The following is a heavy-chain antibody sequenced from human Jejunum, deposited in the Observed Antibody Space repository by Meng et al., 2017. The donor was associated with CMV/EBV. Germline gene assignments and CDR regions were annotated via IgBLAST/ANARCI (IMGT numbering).Heavy chain of an antibody. CDR2: TYYRSKWYN. D-gene: IGHD6-19*01. Sequence: GDSVSGKSVAWNWIRQSPSRGLEWLGRTYYRSKWYNDYAESVRGRTIVNPDTSKNQFSLHLNSVTPEDTAVYFCARGSYSSAWVFDSWGQGTLVTVSS. J-gene: IGHJ4*02. CDR3: ARGSYSSAWVFDS. CDR1: GDSVSGKSVA. V-gene: IGHV6-1*01.